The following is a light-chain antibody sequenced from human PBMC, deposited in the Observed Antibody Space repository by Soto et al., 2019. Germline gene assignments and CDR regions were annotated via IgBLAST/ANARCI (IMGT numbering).Light chain of an antibody. CDR2: GAS. V-gene: IGKV3-20*01. Sequence: ETVLTQSPGTLSLSPGETATLSCRASQTVTTNYLAWYQQKPDQAPRLLIYGASSRATGIPDRFSGSGSGTDFTLTISRLEPEDVAVYYRQQYGSSVFTFGQGTKLEIK. CDR3: QQYGSSVFT. CDR1: QTVTTNY. J-gene: IGKJ2*01.